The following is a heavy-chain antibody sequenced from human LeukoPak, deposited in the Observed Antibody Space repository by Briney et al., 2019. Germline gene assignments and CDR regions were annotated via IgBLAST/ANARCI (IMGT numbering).Heavy chain of an antibody. J-gene: IGHJ4*02. D-gene: IGHD2-15*01. Sequence: ASVKVSCKASGYTFTSYGISWVRQAPGQGLEWMGWISAYNGNTNYAQKLQGRVTMTTDTSTSTAYMELRSLRSDDTAVYYCARGTRYCSGGSCYRLDYWGQGTLVTVSS. CDR2: ISAYNGNT. V-gene: IGHV1-18*01. CDR1: GYTFTSYG. CDR3: ARGTRYCSGGSCYRLDY.